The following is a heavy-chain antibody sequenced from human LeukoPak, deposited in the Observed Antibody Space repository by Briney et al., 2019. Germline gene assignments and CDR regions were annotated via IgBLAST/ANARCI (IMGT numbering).Heavy chain of an antibody. CDR1: GGTFSSYA. V-gene: IGHV1-69*13. J-gene: IGHJ5*02. CDR2: IIPIFGTA. Sequence: SVKVSCKASGGTFSSYAISWVRQAPGQGLEWMGGIIPIFGTANYAQKFQGRVTIIADESTSTAYMELSSLRSEDTAVYYCARAAERYFDWLPHFDPWGQGTLVTVSS. CDR3: ARAAERYFDWLPHFDP. D-gene: IGHD3-9*01.